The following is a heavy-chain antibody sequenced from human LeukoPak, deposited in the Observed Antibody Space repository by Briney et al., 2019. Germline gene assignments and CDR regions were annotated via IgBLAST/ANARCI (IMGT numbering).Heavy chain of an antibody. CDR2: IIPIFGTA. CDR1: GGTFSSYA. Sequence: SVTVSCKASGGTFSSYAISWVRQAPGQGLEWMGGIIPIFGTANYAQKFQGRVTISADESTSTAYMELSSLRSEDTAVYYCARGSIAAPSPDYWGQGTLVTVSS. CDR3: ARGSIAAPSPDY. D-gene: IGHD6-6*01. J-gene: IGHJ4*02. V-gene: IGHV1-69*13.